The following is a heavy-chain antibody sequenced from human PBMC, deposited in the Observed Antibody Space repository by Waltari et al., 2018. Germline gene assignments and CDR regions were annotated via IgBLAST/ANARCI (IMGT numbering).Heavy chain of an antibody. V-gene: IGHV4-59*08. CDR2: IYYSGST. Sequence: QVQLQESGPGLVKPSETLSLTCTVPGGSISSYYWSWIRQPPGKGLEWIGYIYYSGSTNYNPSLKSRVTISVDTSKNQFSLKLSSVTAADTAVYYCARGDIVVVPAANYYYYYGMDVWGQGTTVTVSS. D-gene: IGHD2-2*01. CDR3: ARGDIVVVPAANYYYYYGMDV. CDR1: GGSISSYY. J-gene: IGHJ6*02.